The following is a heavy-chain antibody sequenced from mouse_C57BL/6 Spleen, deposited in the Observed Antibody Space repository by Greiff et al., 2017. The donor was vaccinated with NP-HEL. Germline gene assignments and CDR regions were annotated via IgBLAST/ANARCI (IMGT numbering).Heavy chain of an antibody. CDR3: ARHSNYSAWFAY. Sequence: QVQLQQPGAELVKPGASVKMSCKASGYTFTSYWITWVKQRPGQGLEWIGDIYPGSGSTNYNEKFKSKATLTVDTSSSTAYMQLSSLTSEDSAVYYCARHSNYSAWFAYWGQGTLVTVSA. D-gene: IGHD2-5*01. V-gene: IGHV1-55*01. J-gene: IGHJ3*01. CDR2: IYPGSGST. CDR1: GYTFTSYW.